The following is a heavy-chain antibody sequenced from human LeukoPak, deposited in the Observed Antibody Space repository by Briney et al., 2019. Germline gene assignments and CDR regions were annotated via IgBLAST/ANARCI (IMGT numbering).Heavy chain of an antibody. CDR2: IWYDGSNK. J-gene: IGHJ6*03. D-gene: IGHD6-19*01. Sequence: AGGSLRLSCAASGFTFSSYGMHWVRQAPGKGLEWVAFIWYDGSNKYYADSVKGRFTISRDNSKNTVYLQMNCLRAEDTAVYYCAKSYRDTVAGPYYMDVWGKGTTVIVSS. CDR1: GFTFSSYG. CDR3: AKSYRDTVAGPYYMDV. V-gene: IGHV3-30*02.